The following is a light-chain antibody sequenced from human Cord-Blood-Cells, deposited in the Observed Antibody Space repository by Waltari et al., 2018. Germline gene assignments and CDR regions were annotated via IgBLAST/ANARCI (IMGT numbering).Light chain of an antibody. CDR3: QQSYSTPWT. CDR2: AAS. Sequence: DIQMTQSPSSLSASVGDRVTITCRASQSISSYLNLYQQKPGKAHKLLIYAASSLQSGVPSRFSGSGSGTDFTLTISSLQPEDFATYYCQQSYSTPWTFGQGTKVEIK. V-gene: IGKV1-39*01. CDR1: QSISSY. J-gene: IGKJ1*01.